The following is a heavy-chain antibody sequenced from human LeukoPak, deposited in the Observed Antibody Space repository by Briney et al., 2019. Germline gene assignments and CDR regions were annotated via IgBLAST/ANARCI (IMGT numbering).Heavy chain of an antibody. CDR1: GYTFTYRS. D-gene: IGHD6-13*01. Sequence: ASVKVSCKASGYTFTYRSLHWVRQAPGQALEWMGWISAYNGNSHYTQKFQGRVTMTTDTSTSTAYMELRSLRSDDTAVYYCAREQQLIRGDYWGQGTLVTVSS. V-gene: IGHV1-18*04. CDR2: ISAYNGNS. CDR3: AREQQLIRGDY. J-gene: IGHJ4*02.